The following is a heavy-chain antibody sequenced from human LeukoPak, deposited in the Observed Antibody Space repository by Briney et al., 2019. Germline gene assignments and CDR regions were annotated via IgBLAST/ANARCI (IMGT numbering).Heavy chain of an antibody. CDR2: IYYSGGT. J-gene: IGHJ3*02. V-gene: IGHV4-59*08. Sequence: PSETLSLTCTVSGGSMSPFYWSWIRQSPGKGLEWIGSIYYSGGTNYNPSLKSRVTISVDTSKNQFSLELRFVTAADTAVYYCAVNSTKHTFDIWGQRTMVTVSS. CDR3: AVNSTKHTFDI. D-gene: IGHD1-1*01. CDR1: GGSMSPFY.